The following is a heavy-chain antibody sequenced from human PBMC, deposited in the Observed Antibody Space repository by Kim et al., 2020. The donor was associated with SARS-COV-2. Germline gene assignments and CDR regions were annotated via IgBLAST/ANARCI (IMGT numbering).Heavy chain of an antibody. J-gene: IGHJ5*01. Sequence: GGSLRLSCAASGFTFSNFWMDWVRQAPGKGLVWVARINTDGSSTAYADSEKGRFTISRANTMDTLYLQMNSLSAEDAAVYYCARAVPATNCFDSRGQGTLLTVCS. D-gene: IGHD6-19*01. CDR1: GFTFSNFW. V-gene: IGHV3-74*01. CDR2: INTDGSST. CDR3: ARAVPATNCFDS.